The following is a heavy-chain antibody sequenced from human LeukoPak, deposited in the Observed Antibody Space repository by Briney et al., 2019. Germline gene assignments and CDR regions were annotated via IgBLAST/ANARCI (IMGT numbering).Heavy chain of an antibody. J-gene: IGHJ4*02. CDR2: LYYTGTT. CDR3: ARHYGSGKPWFDY. V-gene: IGHV4-59*01. D-gene: IGHD3-10*01. Sequence: PSETLSLTCAVYGGSFSGYYWSWIRQPPGKGLEWIGYLYYTGTTNYNPSLKSRVTISVDTSKNQFSLKLSSVTAADTAVYYCARHYGSGKPWFDYWGQGTLVTVSS. CDR1: GGSFSGYY.